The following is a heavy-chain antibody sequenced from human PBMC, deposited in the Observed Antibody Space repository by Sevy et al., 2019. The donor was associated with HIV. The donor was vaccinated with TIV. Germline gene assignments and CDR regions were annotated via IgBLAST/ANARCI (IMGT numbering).Heavy chain of an antibody. D-gene: IGHD2-2*01. Sequence: GGSLRLSCAASGFTFSSYSMNWVRQAPGKGLEWVSSISSGSSYIYYADSVKGRFTISRDNAKNSLYLQMNSLRAEDTAVYYCARDGVCSSTSCLLYFDYWGQGTLVTVSS. V-gene: IGHV3-21*01. CDR1: GFTFSSYS. CDR2: ISSGSSYI. J-gene: IGHJ4*02. CDR3: ARDGVCSSTSCLLYFDY.